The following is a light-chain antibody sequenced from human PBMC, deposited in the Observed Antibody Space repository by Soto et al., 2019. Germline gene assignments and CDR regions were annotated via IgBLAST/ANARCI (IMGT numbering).Light chain of an antibody. CDR3: QQRSNWST. CDR2: DAS. V-gene: IGKV3-11*01. CDR1: QSVSSY. Sequence: EIVLTQSPATLSLSPEERATLSCRASQSVSSYLAWYQQKPGQAPRLLIYDASNRATGIPARFSGSGSGTDFTLTISSLEPEDFAVYYCQQRSNWSTFGQGTKV. J-gene: IGKJ1*01.